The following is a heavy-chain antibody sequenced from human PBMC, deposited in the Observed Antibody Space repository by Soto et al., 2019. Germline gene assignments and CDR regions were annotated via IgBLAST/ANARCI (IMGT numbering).Heavy chain of an antibody. CDR2: IYYSGST. V-gene: IGHV4-39*01. D-gene: IGHD2-21*02. Sequence: QLQLQESGPGLVKPSETLSLTCTVSGGSISSSSYFWGWIRQPPGKGLEWIGSIYYSGSTYYNPSLKSRVTVSVDTSKNQFSLKLRSVTAADTAVYYCARHPSDFWCDPWGQGTLVNVSS. J-gene: IGHJ5*02. CDR3: ARHPSDFWCDP. CDR1: GGSISSSSYF.